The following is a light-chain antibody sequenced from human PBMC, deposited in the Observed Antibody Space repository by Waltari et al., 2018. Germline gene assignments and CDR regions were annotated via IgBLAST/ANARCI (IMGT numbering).Light chain of an antibody. CDR2: DVS. CDR1: SSDVGGYNY. CDR3: SSYTSNISWV. Sequence: QSALTQPASVSGSPGQSITISCTGTSSDVGGYNYVSWYQHHPGKDPKLMIYDVSKRPSGVSNRFSGSKSGNTASLTISGLQAEDEADYYCSSYTSNISWVFGGGTKLTVL. J-gene: IGLJ3*02. V-gene: IGLV2-14*03.